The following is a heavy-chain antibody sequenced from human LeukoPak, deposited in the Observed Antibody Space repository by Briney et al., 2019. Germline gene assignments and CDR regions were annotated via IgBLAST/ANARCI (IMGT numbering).Heavy chain of an antibody. D-gene: IGHD6-13*01. CDR1: GFTFSNYW. Sequence: GGSLRLSCAASGFTFSNYWMSWVRQAPGKGLEWVANIKRDGSEKYYVDSVKGRFTISRDNAKNTLYLQMNSLRAEDTAVYYCAPAQSYSSPLTPDDNWGQGTLVTVSS. V-gene: IGHV3-7*01. CDR3: APAQSYSSPLTPDDN. CDR2: IKRDGSEK. J-gene: IGHJ4*02.